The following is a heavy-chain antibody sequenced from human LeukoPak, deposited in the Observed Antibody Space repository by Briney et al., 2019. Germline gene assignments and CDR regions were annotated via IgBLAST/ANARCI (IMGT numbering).Heavy chain of an antibody. CDR3: ARDQYCTNGVCYEGFDP. J-gene: IGHJ5*02. Sequence: ASVKVSCKASGYTFTSYGISWARQAPGQGLEWMGRINPNSGGTNYAQKFQGRVTMTRDTSISTAYMELSRLRSDDTAVYYCARDQYCTNGVCYEGFDPWGQGTLVTVSS. CDR2: INPNSGGT. V-gene: IGHV1-2*06. CDR1: GYTFTSYG. D-gene: IGHD2-8*01.